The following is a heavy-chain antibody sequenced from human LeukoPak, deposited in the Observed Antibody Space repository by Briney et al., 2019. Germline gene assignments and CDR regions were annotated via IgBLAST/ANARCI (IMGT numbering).Heavy chain of an antibody. CDR3: AREKKPRFXXWLXXWFDX. Sequence: GASVKVSCKTSGYTFTGYYIYWVRQAPGQGLEWMGQITPTSGGTNYAQKFQGRVTMTRDTSITTAYMELSSLRSEDTAVYYCAREKKPRFXXWLXXWFDXXXXGTLXTVSS. CDR1: GYTFTGYY. CDR2: ITPTSGGT. V-gene: IGHV1-2*06. D-gene: IGHD3-3*01. J-gene: IGHJ5*02.